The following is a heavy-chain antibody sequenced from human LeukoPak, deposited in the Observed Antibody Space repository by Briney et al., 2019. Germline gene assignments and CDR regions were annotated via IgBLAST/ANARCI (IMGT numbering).Heavy chain of an antibody. CDR3: ARVIEDSSSWYYYYYYYMDI. J-gene: IGHJ6*03. Sequence: PGGSLRLSCVVSGLTFRNVWMTWVRQAPGKGLEWVANIKQDGSEKYYVDSVKGRFTISRDNAKNSLYMQMNSLRAEDTAVYYCARVIEDSSSWYYYYYYYMDIWGKGTTVTISS. CDR2: IKQDGSEK. CDR1: GLTFRNVW. D-gene: IGHD6-13*01. V-gene: IGHV3-7*01.